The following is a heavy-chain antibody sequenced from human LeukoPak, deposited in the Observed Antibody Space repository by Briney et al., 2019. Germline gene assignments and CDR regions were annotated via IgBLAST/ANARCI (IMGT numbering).Heavy chain of an antibody. V-gene: IGHV1-69*13. Sequence: ASVKVSCTASGGTFSSYAISWVRQAPGQGLEWMGGIIPIFGTANYAQKFQGRVTITADESTSTAYMELSSLRSEDTAVYYCARGATYSSYYFDYWGQGTLVTVSS. CDR3: ARGATYSSYYFDY. J-gene: IGHJ4*02. CDR1: GGTFSSYA. CDR2: IIPIFGTA. D-gene: IGHD5-18*01.